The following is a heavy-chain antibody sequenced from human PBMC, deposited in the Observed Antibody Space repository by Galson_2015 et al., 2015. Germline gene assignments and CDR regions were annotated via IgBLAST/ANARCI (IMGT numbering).Heavy chain of an antibody. CDR2: ISSGSSGK. Sequence: SLRLSCAASGFTFSSYGMNWVRQAPGKGLEWVSYISSGSSGKYYADSVKGRFTISRDNAKNSLYLQMNGLRDEDTAAYYCARPYGDSLYWYFDLWGRGTLVTVSS. J-gene: IGHJ2*01. CDR3: ARPYGDSLYWYFDL. CDR1: GFTFSSYG. D-gene: IGHD4-17*01. V-gene: IGHV3-48*02.